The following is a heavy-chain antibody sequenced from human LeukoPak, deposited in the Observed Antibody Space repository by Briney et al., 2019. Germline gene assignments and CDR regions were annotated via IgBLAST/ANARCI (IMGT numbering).Heavy chain of an antibody. V-gene: IGHV4-34*01. J-gene: IGHJ5*02. D-gene: IGHD5-18*01. CDR2: IKDSGRT. CDR3: APQGDIEHSYGYGKWFDP. Sequence: SETLSLICAVYGGFLNGYYGSWIRQPSGRGRVGIGEIKDSGRTNHNASLKSRVTISVDTSKKHFSFRMSSVDAGDKAWYYWAPQGDIEHSYGYGKWFDPGGQGTRVTVPS. CDR1: GGFLNGYY.